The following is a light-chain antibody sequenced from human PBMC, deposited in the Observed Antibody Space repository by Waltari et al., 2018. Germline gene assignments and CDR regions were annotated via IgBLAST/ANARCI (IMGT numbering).Light chain of an antibody. Sequence: DIKLTKSPSTLSASVGDRFTIPCRASQSIGNYLAWYQQKPGKAPKLLIFMASTLQREVPSRFSGSGSGTEFALTISGLQADDFATYFCQHFNSYPFIFGRGTKLEIK. CDR3: QHFNSYPFI. J-gene: IGKJ2*01. CDR2: MAS. V-gene: IGKV1-5*03. CDR1: QSIGNY.